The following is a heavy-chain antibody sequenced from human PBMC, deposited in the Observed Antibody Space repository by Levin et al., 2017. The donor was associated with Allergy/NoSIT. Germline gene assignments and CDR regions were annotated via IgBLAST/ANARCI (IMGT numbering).Heavy chain of an antibody. CDR3: AKDASLVTKGLGLFDY. CDR2: ITWNGGGT. Sequence: QAGESLKISCTTSGFTFNDNTMHWVRQAPGKGLEWVSLITWNGGGTFYADSVKGRFTISRDNSKNSLYLQMNGLRTEDTGMYYCAKDASLVTKGLGLFDYWGQGTLVTVSS. CDR1: GFTFNDNT. D-gene: IGHD2-21*02. J-gene: IGHJ4*02. V-gene: IGHV3-43*01.